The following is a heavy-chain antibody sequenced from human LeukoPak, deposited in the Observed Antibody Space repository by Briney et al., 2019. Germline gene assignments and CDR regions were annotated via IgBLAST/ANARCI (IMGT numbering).Heavy chain of an antibody. CDR1: GFTFSNAW. Sequence: GGSLRLSCAASGFTFSNAWMSWVRQAPGKGLEWVGRIKSKTDGGTTDYAAPVKGRFTISRDDSKNTLYLQMNSLKTEDTAVYYCTTCSTMVRGVIVPSAEYFQHWGQGTLVTVSS. V-gene: IGHV3-15*01. CDR3: TTCSTMVRGVIVPSAEYFQH. D-gene: IGHD3-10*01. J-gene: IGHJ1*01. CDR2: IKSKTDGGTT.